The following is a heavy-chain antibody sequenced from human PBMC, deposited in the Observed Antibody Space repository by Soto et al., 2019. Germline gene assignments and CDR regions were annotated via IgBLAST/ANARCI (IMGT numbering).Heavy chain of an antibody. CDR3: ASATGADKDDY. D-gene: IGHD3-10*01. Sequence: EVPLVESGGGLVQPGGSLRLSCSASGFIFSSYWMSWLRQAPGKGLEWGASMNEYGSERYYVDSVKGRFTISRDNAKNALYLQMNSLRAEDTAVYYCASATGADKDDYCGQGTLGTVSS. CDR1: GFIFSSYW. J-gene: IGHJ4*02. V-gene: IGHV3-7*02. CDR2: MNEYGSER.